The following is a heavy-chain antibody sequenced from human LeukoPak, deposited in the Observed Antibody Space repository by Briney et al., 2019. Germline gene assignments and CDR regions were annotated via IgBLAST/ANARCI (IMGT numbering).Heavy chain of an antibody. CDR2: ISGSGGST. CDR3: ATHDILTGYYLSYFDY. J-gene: IGHJ4*02. D-gene: IGHD3-9*01. Sequence: GRSLRLSCAASGFTFSSNAMSCVRQAPGKGLEWVSSISGSGGSTYYADSVKGRFTIFRDNSKNTLYLQMNSLRAEDTAVYYCATHDILTGYYLSYFDYWGQGTLVTVSS. CDR1: GFTFSSNA. V-gene: IGHV3-23*01.